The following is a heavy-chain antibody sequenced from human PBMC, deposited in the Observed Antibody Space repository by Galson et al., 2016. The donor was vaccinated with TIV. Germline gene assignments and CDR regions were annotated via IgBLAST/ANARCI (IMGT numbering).Heavy chain of an antibody. J-gene: IGHJ1*01. CDR2: VYYSGNT. Sequence: ETLSLTCTVSGGSISSRDYYWGWIRQPPGKGLEWIGSVYYSGNTYYNPSLKSRVTISVDTSKNQFSLGLNSVTAADTAVYLCSRHSNIAVYWGQGTLVTVSS. CDR1: GGSISSRDYY. D-gene: IGHD6-19*01. V-gene: IGHV4-39*01. CDR3: SRHSNIAVY.